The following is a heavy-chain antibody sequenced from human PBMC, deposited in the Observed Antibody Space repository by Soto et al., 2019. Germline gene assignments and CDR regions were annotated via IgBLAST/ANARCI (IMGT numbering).Heavy chain of an antibody. V-gene: IGHV4-39*01. CDR1: GGSISSSRHY. CDR3: ARLSFGYDMDV. Sequence: QLQLQESGPGLVKPSETLSLTCTVSGGSISSSRHYWAWIRQPPGKGLEWIGSVFYGGRTYYNPSLKSRVTISVDTSKNQFSLNVSSVSAADTALYYCARLSFGYDMDVWGQGTTVTVSS. J-gene: IGHJ6*02. D-gene: IGHD3-16*01. CDR2: VFYGGRT.